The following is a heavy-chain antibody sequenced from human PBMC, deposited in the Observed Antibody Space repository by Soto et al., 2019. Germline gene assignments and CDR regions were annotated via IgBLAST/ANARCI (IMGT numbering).Heavy chain of an antibody. Sequence: PSETLSLTCAVSGGSISSGGYSWSWIRQPPGKGMEWIGYIYHIVSTYYNPSLKSRVTILLDRSKNQFSPKLSSVTAADTAVYYCARERIAVAGTFDYWGQGTLVTVSS. CDR2: IYHIVST. V-gene: IGHV4-30-2*01. J-gene: IGHJ4*02. D-gene: IGHD6-19*01. CDR3: ARERIAVAGTFDY. CDR1: GGSISSGGYS.